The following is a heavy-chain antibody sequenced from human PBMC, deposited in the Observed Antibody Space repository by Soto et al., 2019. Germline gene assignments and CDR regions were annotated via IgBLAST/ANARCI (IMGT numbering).Heavy chain of an antibody. CDR1: GYTFSNYG. V-gene: IGHV1-18*01. CDR2: ISGFNGNT. Sequence: QVQLVRSGAEVKKTGTSVKVSCKASGYTFSNYGISWVRQAPGQGPEWMGWISGFNGNTNYAQKFQGRVTMTTDTSTRRAYMELRSLRSDDTAVYYCARDTRYQLLSFDYWGQGTLVTVSS. J-gene: IGHJ4*02. CDR3: ARDTRYQLLSFDY. D-gene: IGHD2-2*01.